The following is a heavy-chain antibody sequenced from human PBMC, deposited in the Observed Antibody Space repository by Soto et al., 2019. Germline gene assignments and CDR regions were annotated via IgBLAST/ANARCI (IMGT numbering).Heavy chain of an antibody. Sequence: PSETLSLTCTVSGGSISGYYWSWIRQSPGKGLEWIGYIHYSGSTNYNPSLKSRVTISVDTSKNQLSLKLSSVTAADTAVYYCARGSAAGKKSHFDYWGQGTLVTVSS. CDR3: ARGSAAGKKSHFDY. V-gene: IGHV4-59*01. CDR2: IHYSGST. D-gene: IGHD6-13*01. CDR1: GGSISGYY. J-gene: IGHJ4*02.